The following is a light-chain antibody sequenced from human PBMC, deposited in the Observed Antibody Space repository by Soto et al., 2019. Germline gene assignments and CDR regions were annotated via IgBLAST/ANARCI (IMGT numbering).Light chain of an antibody. J-gene: IGLJ2*01. Sequence: QSALTQPPSASGSPGQSVTISCTGTSSDVGGYNYVSWYQQHPGKVPKLIIYEVSKRPSGVPDRFSGSKSGNTASLTVSGIQAEDEADYYCSSYAGRNNLVFGGGTKLTVL. CDR2: EVS. V-gene: IGLV2-8*01. CDR1: SSDVGGYNY. CDR3: SSYAGRNNLV.